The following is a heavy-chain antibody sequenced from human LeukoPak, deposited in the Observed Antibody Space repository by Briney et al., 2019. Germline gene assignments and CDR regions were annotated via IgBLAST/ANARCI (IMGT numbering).Heavy chain of an antibody. CDR1: GFTFSTYA. Sequence: GGSLRLSCEASGFTFSTYAMSWVRHTPGKGLGWVAAISGDNPGTYHASSVRGRFTIYRDNSKNTVHLQMNALRAEDAAIYYCAKASVGHCSGAFCYHFDSWGQGTLVTVSS. J-gene: IGHJ4*02. CDR2: ISGDNPGT. CDR3: AKASVGHCSGAFCYHFDS. D-gene: IGHD2-15*01. V-gene: IGHV3-23*01.